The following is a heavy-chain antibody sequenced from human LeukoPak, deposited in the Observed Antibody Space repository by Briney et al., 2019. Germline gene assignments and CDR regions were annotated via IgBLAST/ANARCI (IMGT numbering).Heavy chain of an antibody. D-gene: IGHD2-2*01. CDR1: GFTFSSYS. CDR2: ISSSSSYI. J-gene: IGHJ6*02. V-gene: IGHV3-21*01. CDR3: ARDPRTYCSSTSCRRYYYYYYGMDV. Sequence: NPGGSLRLSCAASGFTFSSYSMNWVRQAPGKGLEWVSSISSSSSYIYYADSVKGRFTISRDNAKNSLYLQMNSLRAEDTAVYYCARDPRTYCSSTSCRRYYYYYYGMDVWGQGTTVTVSS.